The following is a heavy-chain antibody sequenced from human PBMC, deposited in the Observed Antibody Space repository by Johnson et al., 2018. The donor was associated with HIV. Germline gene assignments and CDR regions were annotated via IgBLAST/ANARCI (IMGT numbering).Heavy chain of an antibody. CDR1: GFTFSRYW. J-gene: IGHJ3*02. Sequence: VQLVESGGGLVQPGGSLRLSCAASGFTFSRYWMSWVRQAPGKGLEWVANIKQDGSEKYYVDSVKGRFTVSRDNARNSLYLQMNSLRVEDTAVYYCVRDVGPVDIWGQGTMVTVSS. V-gene: IGHV3-7*05. CDR2: IKQDGSEK. CDR3: VRDVGPVDI.